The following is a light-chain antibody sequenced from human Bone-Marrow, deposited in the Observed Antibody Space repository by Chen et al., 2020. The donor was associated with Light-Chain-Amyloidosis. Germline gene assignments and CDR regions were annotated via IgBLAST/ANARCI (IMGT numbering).Light chain of an antibody. V-gene: IGLV3-25*03. CDR2: RDT. Sequence: SYELTQPPSVSVSPGHTARITCSGDDLPTKYAYWYQQKPGKAPDLVIHRDTERPSGVSERFSGSSSGTTATLTISGVQAEDEADYHCQSADSSGTYEVIFGGVTKLTVL. CDR3: QSADSSGTYEVI. J-gene: IGLJ2*01. CDR1: DLPTKY.